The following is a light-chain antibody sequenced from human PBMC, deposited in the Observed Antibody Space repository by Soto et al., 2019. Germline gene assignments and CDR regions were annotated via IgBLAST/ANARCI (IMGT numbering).Light chain of an antibody. Sequence: QSVLTQPPSASGTPGQRVTISCSGGSSNIGTNAVNWYQQLPGTAPKLLIYNNNQRPSGVPDRFSRSKSGTSASLAISGLQSEDEADYYCAAWDVSLNGYVFGTGTKVTVL. CDR1: SSNIGTNA. CDR3: AAWDVSLNGYV. J-gene: IGLJ1*01. V-gene: IGLV1-44*01. CDR2: NNN.